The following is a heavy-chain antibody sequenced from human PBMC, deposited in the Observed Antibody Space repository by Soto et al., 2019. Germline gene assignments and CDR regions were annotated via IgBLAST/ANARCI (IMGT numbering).Heavy chain of an antibody. V-gene: IGHV1-18*01. CDR3: ASDCTGGSCFCIY. Sequence: GASVKVSCKASGYTFTSYDINWVRQATGQGPEWMGWINTYNGDSNYAQKFQDRVTMTTDTSTNTAYMELRSLTSDDTAVYYCASDCTGGSCFCIYWGQGTLVTVS. CDR2: INTYNGDS. J-gene: IGHJ4*02. CDR1: GYTFTSYD. D-gene: IGHD2-15*01.